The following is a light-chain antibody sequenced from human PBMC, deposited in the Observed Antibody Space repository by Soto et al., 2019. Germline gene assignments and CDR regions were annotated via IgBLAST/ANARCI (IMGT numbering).Light chain of an antibody. CDR1: QSVGSN. J-gene: IGKJ1*01. V-gene: IGKV3-15*01. CDR3: QQYNNRRPWT. Sequence: EIVMTQSPATLSVSPGERATLSCRASQSVGSNLAWYQQKPGQAPRLLMYGASTRATGVPARFSGSGSGAEFTLTISSLQSEDFAVYYCQQYNNRRPWTFGQGTKVEIE. CDR2: GAS.